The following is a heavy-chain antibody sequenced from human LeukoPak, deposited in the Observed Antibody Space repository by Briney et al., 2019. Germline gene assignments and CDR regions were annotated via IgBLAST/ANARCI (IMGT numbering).Heavy chain of an antibody. J-gene: IGHJ1*01. V-gene: IGHV4-34*01. D-gene: IGHD6-13*01. CDR3: ARRALEQQLVPAEYFQH. CDR2: INHSGST. Sequence: SETLSLTCAVYGGSFSGYYWSWIRQPPGKGLEWIGEINHSGSTNYNPSLKSRVTISVDTSKNQFSLKLSSVTAADTAVYYCARRALEQQLVPAEYFQHWGQGTLVTVSS. CDR1: GGSFSGYY.